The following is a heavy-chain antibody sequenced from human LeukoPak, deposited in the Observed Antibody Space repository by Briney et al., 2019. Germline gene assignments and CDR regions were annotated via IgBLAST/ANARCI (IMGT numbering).Heavy chain of an antibody. V-gene: IGHV3-30-3*01. CDR1: GFTFSSYA. D-gene: IGHD2/OR15-2a*01. Sequence: PGGSLRLSCAASGFTFSSYAMHWVRQAPGKGLEWVAVISYNGINKYYADSVKGRFTISRDNSKNTLYLQTNSLGAEDTAVFYCARDVSSAFDIWGQGTMVTVSS. J-gene: IGHJ3*02. CDR2: ISYNGINK. CDR3: ARDVSSAFDI.